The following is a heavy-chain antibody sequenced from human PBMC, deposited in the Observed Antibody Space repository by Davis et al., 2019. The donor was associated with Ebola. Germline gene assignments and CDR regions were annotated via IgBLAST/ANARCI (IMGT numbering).Heavy chain of an antibody. V-gene: IGHV1-46*01. CDR2: INPSDGST. J-gene: IGHJ5*02. D-gene: IGHD3-22*01. CDR1: GYTFTSYY. CDR3: ARDPRYYYDSSAYYHDNWFDP. Sequence: ASVKVSCKASGYTFTSYYMHWVRQAPGQGLEWMGIINPSDGSTNYAQKFQGRVTMTRDTSINTAYMELSRLRSDDTAVYYCARDPRYYYDSSAYYHDNWFDPWGQGTLVAVSS.